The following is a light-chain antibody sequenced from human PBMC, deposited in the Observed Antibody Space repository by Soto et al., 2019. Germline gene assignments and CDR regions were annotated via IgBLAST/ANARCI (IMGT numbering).Light chain of an antibody. CDR1: QSITSNF. V-gene: IGKV3-20*01. J-gene: IGKJ2*01. CDR3: QQYGRSPLMYT. CDR2: GAS. Sequence: EIVLTQSPGTLSLSPGERATLSCRASQSITSNFLAWYQQKPGQAPRLLIYGASTRDAGVTDRFSGSGSGTDFTLTITRLEPEDFAVYYCQQYGRSPLMYTFGQGTKLGV.